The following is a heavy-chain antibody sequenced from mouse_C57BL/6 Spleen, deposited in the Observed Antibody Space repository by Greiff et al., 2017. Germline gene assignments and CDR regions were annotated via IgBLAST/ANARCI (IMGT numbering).Heavy chain of an antibody. CDR1: GYTFTDYN. J-gene: IGHJ4*01. CDR3: AGTTVPLYAMDY. V-gene: IGHV1-22*01. Sequence: EVQLQQSGPELVKPGASVKMSCKASGYTFTDYNMHWVKQSHGKSLEWIGYINPNNGGTSYNQKFKGKATLTVNKSSSTAYMELRSLTSEDSAVYYCAGTTVPLYAMDYWGQGTSVTVSS. D-gene: IGHD1-1*01. CDR2: INPNNGGT.